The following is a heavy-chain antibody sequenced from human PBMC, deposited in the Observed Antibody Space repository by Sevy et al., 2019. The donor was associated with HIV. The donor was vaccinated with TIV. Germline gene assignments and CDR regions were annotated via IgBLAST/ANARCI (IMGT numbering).Heavy chain of an antibody. J-gene: IGHJ4*02. D-gene: IGHD1-26*01. CDR3: ARLGMGERWPFDY. V-gene: IGHV4-59*12. Sequence: SETLSLTCTVSGGSISSYYWSWIRQPPGKGLEWIGYIYYSGSTNYNPSLKSRVTISVDTSKNQFSLKLNSVTAADTAVYYCARLGMGERWPFDYWGQGTLVTVSS. CDR2: IYYSGST. CDR1: GGSISSYY.